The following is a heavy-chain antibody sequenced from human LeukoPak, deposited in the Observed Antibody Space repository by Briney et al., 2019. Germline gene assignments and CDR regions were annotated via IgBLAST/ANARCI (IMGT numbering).Heavy chain of an antibody. V-gene: IGHV4-39*07. CDR2: IYYSGST. D-gene: IGHD2-2*03. J-gene: IGHJ4*02. CDR1: GGSISSSTYY. Sequence: SETLSLTWTVSGGSISSSTYYWGWIRQPPGKGLEWIGNIYYSGSTYYNPSLTSRVTISVDTSKNQFSLKLSSVTAADTAVYYCARDGYLAVDYWGQGTLVTVSS. CDR3: ARDGYLAVDY.